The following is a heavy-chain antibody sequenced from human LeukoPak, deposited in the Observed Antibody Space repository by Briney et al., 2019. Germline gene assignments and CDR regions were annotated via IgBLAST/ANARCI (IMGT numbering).Heavy chain of an antibody. Sequence: SETLSLTCAVYVGSFSGYDWSWIRQPPGKGLEWIGEINHSGRTTYNSSLESRVTISVDTSKNQFSLKLSSVTAADTAVYYCVRGYYGSGSHCCHMDVWGKGTTITVS. J-gene: IGHJ6*03. D-gene: IGHD3-10*01. V-gene: IGHV4-34*01. CDR1: VGSFSGYD. CDR2: INHSGRT. CDR3: VRGYYGSGSHCCHMDV.